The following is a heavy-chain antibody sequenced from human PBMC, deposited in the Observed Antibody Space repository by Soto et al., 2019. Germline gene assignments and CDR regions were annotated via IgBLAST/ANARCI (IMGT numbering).Heavy chain of an antibody. CDR1: GGTFSSYA. CDR3: AREFDDYGDHYSYGMDV. J-gene: IGHJ6*02. V-gene: IGHV1-69*12. Sequence: QVQLVQSGAEVKKPGSSVKVSCKASGGTFSSYAISWVRQAPGQGLEWMGGIIPIFGTANYAQKFQGRVTITADESTGTADMELSSLRSEDTAVYYCAREFDDYGDHYSYGMDVWGQGTKVTVSS. D-gene: IGHD4-17*01. CDR2: IIPIFGTA.